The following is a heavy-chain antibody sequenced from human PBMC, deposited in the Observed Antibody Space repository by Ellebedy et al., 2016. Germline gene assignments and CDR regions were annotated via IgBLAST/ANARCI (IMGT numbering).Heavy chain of an antibody. D-gene: IGHD4-11*01. V-gene: IGHV2-5*01. J-gene: IGHJ4*02. CDR3: VHRTTVTSVDY. Sequence: SGPTLVKPTQTLTLTCTFSGFSLDNSGVVVGWIRQPPGKALEWLAFVYGNDDKRYSPSLRNRLTITKDTSKNQVVLTMTNMDPVDTATYYCVHRTTVTSVDYWGQGSLVTVSS. CDR1: GFSLDNSGVV. CDR2: VYGNDDK.